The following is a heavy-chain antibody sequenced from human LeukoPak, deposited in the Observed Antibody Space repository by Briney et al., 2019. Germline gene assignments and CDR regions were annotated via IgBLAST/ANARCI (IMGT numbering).Heavy chain of an antibody. J-gene: IGHJ4*02. Sequence: GGSLRLSCAASGYIFSDLGMTWVRQAPGKGLEWVSTINGPGDNPQYAETVKGRFTISRDNSRNTVFLQMDSLRADDTTIYYCAKVTVCYGCYFDYWGQGILVTVSS. CDR2: INGPGDNP. V-gene: IGHV3-23*01. D-gene: IGHD2-8*01. CDR3: AKVTVCYGCYFDY. CDR1: GYIFSDLG.